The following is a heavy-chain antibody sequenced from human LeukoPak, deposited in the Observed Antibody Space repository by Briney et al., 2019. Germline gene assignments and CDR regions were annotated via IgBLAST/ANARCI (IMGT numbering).Heavy chain of an antibody. CDR3: ARDSAAMDNYYYYFMDV. J-gene: IGHJ6*03. CDR2: ISGSGGST. V-gene: IGHV3-23*01. D-gene: IGHD5-18*01. CDR1: GFTFSSYA. Sequence: GGSLRLSCAASGFTFSSYAMSWVRQAPGKGLEWVSAISGSGGSTYYADSVKGRFTISRDNSKNTLYLQMNSLRAEDTAVYYCARDSAAMDNYYYYFMDVWGKGTTVTVSS.